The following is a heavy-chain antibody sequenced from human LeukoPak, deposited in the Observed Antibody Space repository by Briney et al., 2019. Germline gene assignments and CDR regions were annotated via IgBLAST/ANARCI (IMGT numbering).Heavy chain of an antibody. CDR2: MSSDGSKK. Sequence: GGSLRLSCAASGFTFSSYAMHWVRQTPGKGLKWVAVMSSDGSKKYYADSVKGRFTISRDNSKNTLYLQMNSLRAEDTAVYYCAKKFRGTTVISGDYFDYWGQGTLVTVSS. V-gene: IGHV3-30-3*02. D-gene: IGHD4-17*01. CDR3: AKKFRGTTVISGDYFDY. J-gene: IGHJ4*02. CDR1: GFTFSSYA.